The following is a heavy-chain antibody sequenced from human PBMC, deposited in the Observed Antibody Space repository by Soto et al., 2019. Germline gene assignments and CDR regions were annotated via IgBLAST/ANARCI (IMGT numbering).Heavy chain of an antibody. CDR1: GGTFSSYS. CDR2: IIPIFGTA. V-gene: IGHV1-69*01. Sequence: QVQLVQSGAEVKKPGSSVKVSCKASGGTFSSYSINWVRQAPGRGLEWVGGIIPIFGTANNAQKLQGRVTITADESATTVYMELSSLRSEDTAVYYCARAPNILTVKYYFDYWGQGTLVTVSS. D-gene: IGHD3-9*01. J-gene: IGHJ4*02. CDR3: ARAPNILTVKYYFDY.